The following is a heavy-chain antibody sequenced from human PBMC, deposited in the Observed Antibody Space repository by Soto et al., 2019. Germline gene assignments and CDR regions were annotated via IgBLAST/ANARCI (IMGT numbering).Heavy chain of an antibody. CDR3: ARDQGYYASSGYYYEAYYYFYGMDV. Sequence: PSETLSLTCTVSGGSISSDYWSWIRQPPGKGLEWIGYIYYSGSTNYNPSLKSRVTISVDTSKNQFSLKLSSVTAADTAVYYCARDQGYYASSGYYYEAYYYFYGMDVWGHGTTVTVSS. CDR1: GGSISSDY. CDR2: IYYSGST. J-gene: IGHJ6*02. V-gene: IGHV4-59*01. D-gene: IGHD3-22*01.